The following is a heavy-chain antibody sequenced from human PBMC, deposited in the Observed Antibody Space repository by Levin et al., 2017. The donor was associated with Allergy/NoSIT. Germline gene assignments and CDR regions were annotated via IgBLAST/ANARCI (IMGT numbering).Heavy chain of an antibody. CDR1: GYTFTGYY. J-gene: IGHJ4*02. D-gene: IGHD2-8*01. V-gene: IGHV1-2*02. CDR2: INPNSGGT. CDR3: ARGDIVLMVYAAYYFDY. Sequence: GESLKISCKASGYTFTGYYMHWVRQAPGQGLEWMGWINPNSGGTNYAQKFQGRVTMTRDTSISTAYMELSRLRSDDTAVYYCARGDIVLMVYAAYYFDYWGQGALVTVSS.